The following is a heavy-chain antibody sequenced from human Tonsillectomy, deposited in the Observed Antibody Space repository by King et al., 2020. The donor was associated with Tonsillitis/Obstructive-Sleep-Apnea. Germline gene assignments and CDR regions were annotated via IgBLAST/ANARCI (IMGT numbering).Heavy chain of an antibody. J-gene: IGHJ5*02. D-gene: IGHD2-2*01. CDR2: IIPILGIA. CDR3: ARKGRTTEIVVVPAAITGNWFDP. CDR1: GGTFSSYA. Sequence: VQLVQSGAEVKKPGSSVKVSCKASGGTFSSYAISWVRQAPGQGLEWMGGIIPILGIANYAQKFQGRVTITADKSTSTAYMELSSLRSEDTAVYYCARKGRTTEIVVVPAAITGNWFDPWGQGTLVTVSS. V-gene: IGHV1-69*10.